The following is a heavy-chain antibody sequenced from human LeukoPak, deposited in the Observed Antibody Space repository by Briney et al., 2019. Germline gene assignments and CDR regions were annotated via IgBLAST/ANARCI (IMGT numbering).Heavy chain of an antibody. CDR3: ARAYSGSYGLGYYYMDV. D-gene: IGHD1-26*01. CDR1: GFKFSSYS. CDR2: ISSSSSYI. V-gene: IGHV3-21*01. J-gene: IGHJ6*03. Sequence: GGSLRLPCAASGFKFSSYSMRWVRQAPGKGLEWVSSISSSSSYIYYADSVKGRFTISRDNAKNSLYLQMNSLRAEDTAVYYCARAYSGSYGLGYYYMDVWGKGTTVTVSS.